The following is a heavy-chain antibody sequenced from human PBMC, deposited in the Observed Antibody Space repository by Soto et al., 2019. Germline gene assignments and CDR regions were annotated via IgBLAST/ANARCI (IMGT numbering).Heavy chain of an antibody. J-gene: IGHJ5*02. CDR1: GDSISSSEW. CDR3: ARGGITAVRNYYLDP. Sequence: QVQLQESGPGLVKPSGTLSLNCKVSGDSISSSEWWRWVRQPPGKGLEQIAEIHHSGPTNYNPSRHGPVTLTVDKTKNQISLRLSTVTAAETAIYYCARGGITAVRNYYLDPWAQGTLVTVSS. D-gene: IGHD1-20*01. CDR2: IHHSGPT. V-gene: IGHV4-4*02.